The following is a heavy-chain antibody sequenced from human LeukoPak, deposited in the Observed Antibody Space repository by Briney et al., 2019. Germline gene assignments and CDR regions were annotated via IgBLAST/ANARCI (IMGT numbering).Heavy chain of an antibody. CDR1: GFTFSSYS. V-gene: IGHV3-21*01. D-gene: IGHD3-22*01. Sequence: GGSLRLSCAASGFTFSSYSMNWVRQAPGKGLEWVSSISSSSSYIYYADSVKGRFTISRDNAKNSLYLQMHSLRAEDTAVYYCARDLPYYYGSSGYYPGGFDYWGQGTLVTVSS. CDR2: ISSSSSYI. J-gene: IGHJ4*02. CDR3: ARDLPYYYGSSGYYPGGFDY.